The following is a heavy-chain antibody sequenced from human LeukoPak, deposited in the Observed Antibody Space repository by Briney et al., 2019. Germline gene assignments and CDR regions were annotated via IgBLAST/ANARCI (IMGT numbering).Heavy chain of an antibody. D-gene: IGHD3-16*02. J-gene: IGHJ5*01. V-gene: IGHV4-59*01. Sequence: SETLSLTCSVSGDSIGSYYWTWIRQSAGNGLEWIGYLYYGGSTNDSPSLKSRVSISVDASNNQFSLQLRSVSAADTAIYYCARGRARDGSYPWFDSWGQGTLVTVSS. CDR1: GDSIGSYY. CDR3: ARGRARDGSYPWFDS. CDR2: LYYGGST.